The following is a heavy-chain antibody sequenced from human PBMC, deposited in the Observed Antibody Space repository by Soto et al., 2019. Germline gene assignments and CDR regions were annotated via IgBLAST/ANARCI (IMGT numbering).Heavy chain of an antibody. CDR3: AKSILVYCTGPKCSDQKYYYDGQDV. V-gene: IGHV3-23*01. J-gene: IGHJ6*02. Sequence: GGSLRLSCAASAVTFSDYVMSWVRQAPGKGLEWVSAMSPSGSAFYADSVKGRFTISRVNSRKTLYLQMNSLRAEDTAVYYCAKSILVYCTGPKCSDQKYYYDGQDVWGQGTTVTVSS. D-gene: IGHD2-8*02. CDR1: AVTFSDYV. CDR2: MSPSGSA.